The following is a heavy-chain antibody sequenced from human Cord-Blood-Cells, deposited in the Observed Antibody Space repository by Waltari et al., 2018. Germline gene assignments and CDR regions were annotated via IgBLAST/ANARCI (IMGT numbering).Heavy chain of an antibody. CDR3: ARDSPTYGMDV. CDR2: IYYSGST. J-gene: IGHJ6*02. CDR1: GGSISSYY. Sequence: QVQLQESGPGLVKPSETLSLTCTVPGGSISSYYWSWIRQPPEKGLEWIGYIYYSGSTNYNPSLKSRVTISVDTSKNQFSLKLSSVTATDTAVYYCARDSPTYGMDVWGQGTTVTVSS. V-gene: IGHV4-59*01.